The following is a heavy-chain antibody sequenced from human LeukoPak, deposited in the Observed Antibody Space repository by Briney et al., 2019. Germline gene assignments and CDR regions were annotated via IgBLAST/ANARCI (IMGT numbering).Heavy chain of an antibody. D-gene: IGHD3-3*01. CDR3: ARDHDFWSGYLIY. Sequence: SETLSLTCAVYGGSFSGYYWSWIRQPPGKGLEWIGEINHSGSTNYNPSLKSRVTISVDTSKNQFSLKLSYVTAADTAVYYCARDHDFWSGYLIYWGQGTLVTVSS. V-gene: IGHV4-34*01. CDR1: GGSFSGYY. CDR2: INHSGST. J-gene: IGHJ4*02.